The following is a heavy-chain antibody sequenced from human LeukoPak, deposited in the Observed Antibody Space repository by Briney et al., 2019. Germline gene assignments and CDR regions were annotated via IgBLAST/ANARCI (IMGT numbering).Heavy chain of an antibody. CDR3: AREDSGYSYGLFDY. V-gene: IGHV1-2*02. J-gene: IGHJ4*02. Sequence: ASVKVSCKAFGYTFTSYGISWVRQAPGQGLEWMGWINPNSGGTNYAQKFQGRVTMTRDTSISTAYMELSRLRSDDTAVYYCAREDSGYSYGLFDYWGQGTLVTVSS. CDR1: GYTFTSYG. D-gene: IGHD5-18*01. CDR2: INPNSGGT.